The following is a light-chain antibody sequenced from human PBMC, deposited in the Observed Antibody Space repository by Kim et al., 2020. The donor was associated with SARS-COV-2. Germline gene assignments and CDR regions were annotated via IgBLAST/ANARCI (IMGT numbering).Light chain of an antibody. V-gene: IGKV3-20*01. CDR3: QQYGSSP. CDR1: QSVSSSY. Sequence: SLSPGERASPSCRASQSVSSSYLAWYQQKPGQAPRLLIYGASSRATGIPDRFSGSGSGTDFTLTISRLEPEDFAVYYCQQYGSSPLGQGTKVDIK. CDR2: GAS. J-gene: IGKJ1*01.